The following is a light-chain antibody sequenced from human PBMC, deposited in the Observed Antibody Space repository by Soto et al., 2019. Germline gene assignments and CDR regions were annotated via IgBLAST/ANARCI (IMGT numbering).Light chain of an antibody. V-gene: IGLV2-23*02. CDR2: EVS. J-gene: IGLJ1*01. Sequence: QSVLTQPASVSGSPGQSITISCTGTSSDVGSYNLVSWYQQHPGKAPKLMIYEVSKRPSGVSNRFSGPKSGNTASLTISGLQAEDEADYYCCSYAGSSTYVFGTGPQLAVL. CDR1: SSDVGSYNL. CDR3: CSYAGSSTYV.